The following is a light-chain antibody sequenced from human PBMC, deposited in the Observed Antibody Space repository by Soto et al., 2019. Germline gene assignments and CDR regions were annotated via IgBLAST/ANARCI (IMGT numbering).Light chain of an antibody. CDR2: DAA. CDR1: QSISMW. Sequence: DIQMTQSPSTLSASVGDRVTINCRASQSISMWVAWYQQKSGKAPKLLIYDAAKLESGVTSRFSGSGYGTEFTITISSLQPDDFATYYCQQYRSFSPLTFGGGTKVEIK. CDR3: QQYRSFSPLT. J-gene: IGKJ4*01. V-gene: IGKV1-5*01.